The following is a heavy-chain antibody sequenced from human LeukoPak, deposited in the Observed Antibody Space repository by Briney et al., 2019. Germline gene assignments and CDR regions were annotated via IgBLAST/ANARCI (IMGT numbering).Heavy chain of an antibody. CDR1: GSISSYY. V-gene: IGHV4-4*09. CDR2: IYTSGST. J-gene: IGHJ3*02. D-gene: IGHD2-2*01. Sequence: SETLSLTCTVSGSISSYYWSWIRQPPGKGLEWIGYIYTSGSTTYNPSLKSRVSISVDTSKNQFSLDLSSVTAADTAVYYCARQKCTSTSCLTKNAFDIWGQGTMVTVSS. CDR3: ARQKCTSTSCLTKNAFDI.